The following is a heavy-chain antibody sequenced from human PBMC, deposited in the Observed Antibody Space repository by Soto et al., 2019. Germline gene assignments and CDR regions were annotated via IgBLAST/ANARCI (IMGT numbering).Heavy chain of an antibody. V-gene: IGHV1-18*04. CDR1: GYTFTSYG. CDR3: ARDYCSSTSCPRTYGMDV. CDR2: ISAYNGNT. J-gene: IGHJ6*02. Sequence: ASVKVSFKASGYTFTSYGISWVRQAPGQGLEWMGWISAYNGNTNYAQKLQGRVTMTTDTSTSTAYMELRSLRSDDTAVYYCARDYCSSTSCPRTYGMDVWGQGTTVTVSS. D-gene: IGHD2-2*01.